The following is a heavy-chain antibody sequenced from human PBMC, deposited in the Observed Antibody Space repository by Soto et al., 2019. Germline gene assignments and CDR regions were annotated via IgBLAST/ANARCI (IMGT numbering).Heavy chain of an antibody. CDR3: AAAPQCSGPYCPGAYYDGLDV. J-gene: IGHJ6*02. V-gene: IGHV2-5*02. Sequence: QITLKESGPTLVRPTQTLTLTCTFSGFSLSSTGVGVGWIRQPPGKALEWLALIYWDDDKRYSPSLKRRLTITKDISKNQVVLTMPSMDPVDTCTYYCAAAPQCSGPYCPGAYYDGLDVWGQGTTVTVSS. CDR2: IYWDDDK. D-gene: IGHD3-22*01. CDR1: GFSLSSTGVG.